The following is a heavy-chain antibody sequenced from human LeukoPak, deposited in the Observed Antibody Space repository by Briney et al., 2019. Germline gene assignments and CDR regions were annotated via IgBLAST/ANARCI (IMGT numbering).Heavy chain of an antibody. Sequence: PGGSLRLSCAASGFTFTTYWMGWDRQAPGKGLEWVANINQDGSEKYYVDSVKGRFTISRDNAKNSLYLQMNSLRAEDAAVYYCARPLKYYYGSETYFWFDPWGQGTLVTVSS. D-gene: IGHD3-10*01. CDR1: GFTFTTYW. CDR3: ARPLKYYYGSETYFWFDP. CDR2: INQDGSEK. V-gene: IGHV3-7*01. J-gene: IGHJ5*02.